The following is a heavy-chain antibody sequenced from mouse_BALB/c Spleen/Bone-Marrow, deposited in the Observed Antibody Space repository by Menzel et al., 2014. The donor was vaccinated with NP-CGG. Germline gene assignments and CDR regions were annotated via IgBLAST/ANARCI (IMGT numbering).Heavy chain of an antibody. CDR1: GYTFTHYE. J-gene: IGHJ3*01. Sequence: VQPQPSRAELERPGASVKLSCKAMGYTFTHYEIHWVKQTPVHGLEWIGGVHPGTGGIAYNQKFKGKATLTADKYSSTDYMELSSLTAEVSAVYYCIRWLRVFWGQGTLGTGS. V-gene: IGHV1-15*01. D-gene: IGHD3-3*01. CDR3: IRWLRVF. CDR2: VHPGTGGI.